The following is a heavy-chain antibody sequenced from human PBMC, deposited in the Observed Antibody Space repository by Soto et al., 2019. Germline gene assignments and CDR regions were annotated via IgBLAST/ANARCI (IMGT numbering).Heavy chain of an antibody. CDR1: GGTFSRYS. D-gene: IGHD2-2*01. Sequence: QVQLVQSGAEVKKPGSSVKVSCKASGGTFSRYSITWVGQAPGHGLEWIGRIIPIFGIPTYAQKFQGRVTITADESTSTAYRELSSLRSDDTAVYYCAREDRDRETGLVPAAIDGMDVWGQGTTVTVSS. V-gene: IGHV1-69*08. J-gene: IGHJ6*02. CDR2: IIPIFGIP. CDR3: AREDRDRETGLVPAAIDGMDV.